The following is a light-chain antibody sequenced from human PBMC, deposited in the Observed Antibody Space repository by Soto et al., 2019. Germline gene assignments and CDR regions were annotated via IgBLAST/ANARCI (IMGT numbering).Light chain of an antibody. CDR2: GAS. CDR1: QSVSSSY. J-gene: IGKJ1*01. CDR3: PQYGSPRM. Sequence: EIVLTQSPGTRSVARGERAALSCRASQSVSSSYLAWYHQKRGQAPRLLIYGASSRATGIPDGFSGSWSGTDFTLTLSRLEPEEFVVYFEPQYGSPRMLGQGTKVDIK. V-gene: IGKV3-20*01.